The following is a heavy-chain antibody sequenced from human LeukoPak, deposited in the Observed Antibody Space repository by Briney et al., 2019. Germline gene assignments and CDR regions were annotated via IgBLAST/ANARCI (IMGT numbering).Heavy chain of an antibody. CDR2: INPNSGGT. V-gene: IGHV1-2*02. Sequence: ASVKVSCKASGYTFTGYYMHWVRQAPGQGLEWMGWINPNSGGTNYAQKFQGRVTMTTDTSMSTAYMELSRLTSDDTAVYYCARVAMSGIGSDDFWGQGTLVTASS. CDR3: ARVAMSGIGSDDF. CDR1: GYTFTGYY. D-gene: IGHD1-26*01. J-gene: IGHJ4*02.